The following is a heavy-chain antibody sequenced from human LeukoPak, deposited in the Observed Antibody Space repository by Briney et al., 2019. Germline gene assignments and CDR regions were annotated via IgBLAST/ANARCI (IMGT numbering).Heavy chain of an antibody. V-gene: IGHV3-48*02. J-gene: IGHJ4*02. Sequence: GGSLRLSCAASGFIFSDYSMNWVRQAPGQGLEWLSYITGSGTTIYYADSVRGRFTISRDNAKNSLYPQMNSLRDEDTAVYYCAGSLGPLTEYWGQGTLVTVSS. D-gene: IGHD7-27*01. CDR2: ITGSGTTI. CDR3: AGSLGPLTEY. CDR1: GFIFSDYS.